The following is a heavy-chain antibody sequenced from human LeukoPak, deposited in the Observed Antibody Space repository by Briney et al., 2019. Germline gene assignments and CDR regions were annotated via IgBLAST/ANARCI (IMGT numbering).Heavy chain of an antibody. CDR3: ARGYYGSGSYSDY. D-gene: IGHD3-10*01. CDR1: GGSTSSGDYS. CDR2: IYHSGTT. Sequence: SETLSLTCAVSGGSTSSGDYSWNWIRQPPGKGLEWIGSIYHSGTTYYNPSLKSRVTISVDRSKNQFSLKLSSVTAADTAVYYCARGYYGSGSYSDYWGQGTLVTVSP. V-gene: IGHV4-30-2*01. J-gene: IGHJ4*02.